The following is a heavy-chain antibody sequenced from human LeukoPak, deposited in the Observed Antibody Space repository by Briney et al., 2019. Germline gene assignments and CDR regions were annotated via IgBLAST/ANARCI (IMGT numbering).Heavy chain of an antibody. CDR2: ISSSSSYI. CDR3: ARDGGYESRNYYCYMDV. CDR1: GFTFSSYS. J-gene: IGHJ6*03. Sequence: GGSLRLSCAASGFTFSSYSMNWVRQAPGKGLEWVSSISSSSSYIYYADSVKGRFTISRDNAKNSLYLQMNTLRAEDTAVYYCARDGGYESRNYYCYMDVWGKGTTVTVSS. V-gene: IGHV3-21*01. D-gene: IGHD5-12*01.